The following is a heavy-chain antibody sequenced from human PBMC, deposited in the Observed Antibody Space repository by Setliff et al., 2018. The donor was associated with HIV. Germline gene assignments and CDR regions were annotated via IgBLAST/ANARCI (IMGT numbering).Heavy chain of an antibody. V-gene: IGHV1-2*02. J-gene: IGHJ6*03. Sequence: ASVKVSCKASGHTFSGYCIHWVRQAPGQGLEWMGWINYNSGGTNYAQTFQGRVTMTRDTSISTSYMELSRLASDDTAVYYCARSPYSSGWGPSSVAYMDVWGKGTTVTVSS. CDR3: ARSPYSSGWGPSSVAYMDV. CDR1: GHTFSGYC. CDR2: INYNSGGT. D-gene: IGHD6-19*01.